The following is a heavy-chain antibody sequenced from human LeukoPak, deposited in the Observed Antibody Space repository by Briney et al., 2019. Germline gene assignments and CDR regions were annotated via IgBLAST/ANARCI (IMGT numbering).Heavy chain of an antibody. Sequence: SETLSLTCTVSGGSISRYYWSWIRQPPGKGLEWIGYIYYSGSTNYNPSLKSRVTISVDTSKNQFSLKLSSVTAADTAVYYCARDILWGAGSYLDYWGQGTLVTVSS. D-gene: IGHD3-10*01. V-gene: IGHV4-59*12. CDR3: ARDILWGAGSYLDY. CDR1: GGSISRYY. CDR2: IYYSGST. J-gene: IGHJ4*02.